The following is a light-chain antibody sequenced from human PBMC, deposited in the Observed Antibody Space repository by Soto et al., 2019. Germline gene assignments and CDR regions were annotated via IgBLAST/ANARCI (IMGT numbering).Light chain of an antibody. CDR3: CSYAGGSTLFV. CDR1: NSDVGSYNL. V-gene: IGLV2-23*01. Sequence: QSVLTQPASVSGSPGQSITISCTGTNSDVGSYNLVSWYQHHPGKAPKLMIYEGSKRPSGVSNRFSGSKSGNTASLTISGLQAEDEADYYCCSYAGGSTLFVFGTGTQLTVL. J-gene: IGLJ1*01. CDR2: EGS.